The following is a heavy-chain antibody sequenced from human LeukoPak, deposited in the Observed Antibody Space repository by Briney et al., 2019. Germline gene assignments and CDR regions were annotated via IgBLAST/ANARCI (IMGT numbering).Heavy chain of an antibody. Sequence: PGRSLRLSCATSGFTFTNYGMHWVRQAPGKGLEWVADIWYDESNIYYADSVKGRFTISRDNSKNTLYLQMNSLKAEDTAVYYCARDPGPDYFDSWGQGRLVTVSS. CDR1: GFTFTNYG. V-gene: IGHV3-33*01. CDR2: IWYDESNI. CDR3: ARDPGPDYFDS. J-gene: IGHJ4*02.